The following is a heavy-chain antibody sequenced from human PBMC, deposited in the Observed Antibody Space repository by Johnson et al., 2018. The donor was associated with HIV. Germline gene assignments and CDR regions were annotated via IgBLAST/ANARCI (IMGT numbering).Heavy chain of an antibody. CDR2: ISNNGGST. J-gene: IGHJ3*02. CDR3: GRHRDDAFDI. D-gene: IGHD2-21*02. CDR1: GFTFSTYA. V-gene: IGHV3-64*01. Sequence: VQLVESGGGLVQPGGSLRLSCAASGFTFSTYAIHWVRQAPGKGLEYVSAISNNGGSTYYANSVKGRFTISRDNSKNTLYLQMNNLRAEDTAVYYCGRHRDDAFDIWGQGTMVTVSS.